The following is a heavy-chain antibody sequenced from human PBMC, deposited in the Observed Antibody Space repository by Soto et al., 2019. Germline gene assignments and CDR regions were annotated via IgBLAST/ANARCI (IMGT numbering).Heavy chain of an antibody. J-gene: IGHJ4*02. D-gene: IGHD3-22*01. Sequence: PSETRSRTWAVSGESFSWYYWSWIGQPPGKGLEWVAQIFRVGGSRYGPLLKMRVAISVYTSKDQFSLELASVAAADTAVYYCSRPHYESKTFYSFVDYWGQGTLVTVSS. CDR2: IFRVGGS. CDR1: GESFSWYY. V-gene: IGHV4-34*12. CDR3: SRPHYESKTFYSFVDY.